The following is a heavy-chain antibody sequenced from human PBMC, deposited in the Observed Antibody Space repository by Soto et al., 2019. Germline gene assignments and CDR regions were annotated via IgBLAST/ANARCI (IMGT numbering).Heavy chain of an antibody. Sequence: GASGKVSCKASGYTFTSYGISWVRHAPGQGLEWMGWISAYNGNTNYAQKLQGRVTMTTDTSTSTAYMELRSLRSDDTAVYYCAIPNVDTANYYFDHWCQGTLVTVSS. V-gene: IGHV1-18*01. CDR1: GYTFTSYG. J-gene: IGHJ4*02. CDR2: ISAYNGNT. D-gene: IGHD5-18*01. CDR3: AIPNVDTANYYFDH.